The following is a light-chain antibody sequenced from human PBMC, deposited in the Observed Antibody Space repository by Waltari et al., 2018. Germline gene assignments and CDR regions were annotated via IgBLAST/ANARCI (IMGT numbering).Light chain of an antibody. Sequence: EIVMTQSPATLSVSPGERATLSCRASRSVSSNLAWYQQKPGQAPRLLIYGASTRATGIPARFSGSGSGTEFTLTISILQSEDFAVYYCQHYNNWPWWTFGQGTKVEVK. CDR1: RSVSSN. CDR2: GAS. CDR3: QHYNNWPWWT. V-gene: IGKV3D-15*01. J-gene: IGKJ1*01.